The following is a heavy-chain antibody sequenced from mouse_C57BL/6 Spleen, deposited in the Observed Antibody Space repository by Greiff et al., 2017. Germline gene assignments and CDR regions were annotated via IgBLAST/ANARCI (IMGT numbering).Heavy chain of an antibody. V-gene: IGHV1-81*01. D-gene: IGHD1-1*01. Sequence: QVQLKESGAELARPGASVKLSCKASGYTFTSYGISWVKQRTGQGLEWIGEIYPRSGNTYYNEKFKGKATLTADKSSSTAYMELRSLTSEDSAVYFCAREGTTVVRQGYFDVWGTGTTVTVSS. CDR3: AREGTTVVRQGYFDV. CDR2: IYPRSGNT. CDR1: GYTFTSYG. J-gene: IGHJ1*03.